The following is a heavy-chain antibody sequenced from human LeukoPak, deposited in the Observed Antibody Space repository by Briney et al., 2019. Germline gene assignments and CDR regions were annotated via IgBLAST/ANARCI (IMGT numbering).Heavy chain of an antibody. CDR3: TRGDGSSYTGLHFDY. CDR2: IKRKTDGGTT. D-gene: IGHD6-13*01. CDR1: GFTFSSYS. J-gene: IGHJ4*02. V-gene: IGHV3-15*07. Sequence: AGGSLRLSCAASGFTFSSYSMNWVRQAPGKGLEWVGRIKRKTDGGTTDYAAPVKGRFTISRDDSKNTLYLQMNSLKTEDTAVYYCTRGDGSSYTGLHFDYWGQGTLVTVSS.